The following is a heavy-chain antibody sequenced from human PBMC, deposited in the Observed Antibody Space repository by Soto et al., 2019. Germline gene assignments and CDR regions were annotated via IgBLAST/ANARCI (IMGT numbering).Heavy chain of an antibody. CDR2: IIPLFGTT. J-gene: IGHJ3*01. Sequence: QVRLVQSGAEVRKPGSSVRVSCKASGGTFSNYAFSWVRQAPGQGLEWMGAIIPLFGTTSYAQKFQGRFTITADTSTSTSYMDLSGLRSEDTAMYYCASGEGVVVRPKKDGFDFWGQGTMVTVSA. CDR3: ASGEGVVVRPKKDGFDF. D-gene: IGHD2-15*01. V-gene: IGHV1-69*06. CDR1: GGTFSNYA.